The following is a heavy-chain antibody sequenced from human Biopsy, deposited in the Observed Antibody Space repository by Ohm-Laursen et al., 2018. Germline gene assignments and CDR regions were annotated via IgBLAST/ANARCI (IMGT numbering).Heavy chain of an antibody. CDR2: IVPILGHL. CDR3: AADADGYYTEFDY. CDR1: GGPSSNYA. J-gene: IGHJ4*02. D-gene: IGHD3-3*01. V-gene: IGHV1-69*04. Sequence: SVKVSCKASGGPSSNYAFSWVRQAPGQGLEWVGRIVPILGHLNYAQRFQGRVSITADKSTTYVYMELSKLTSGDTAVYYCAADADGYYTEFDYWGPGTLVTVSS.